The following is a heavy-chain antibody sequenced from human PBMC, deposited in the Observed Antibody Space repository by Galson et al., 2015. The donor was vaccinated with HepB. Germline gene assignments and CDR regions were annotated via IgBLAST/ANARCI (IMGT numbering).Heavy chain of an antibody. Sequence: CAISGDSVSSNSAAWNWIRQSPSRGLEWLGRTYYRSKWYNDYAVSVKSRITINPDTSKNQFSLQLNSVTPEDTAVYYCARVPSSRVPGAFDIWGQGTMVTVSS. CDR1: GDSVSSNSAA. D-gene: IGHD6-13*01. CDR2: TYYRSKWYN. CDR3: ARVPSSRVPGAFDI. J-gene: IGHJ3*02. V-gene: IGHV6-1*01.